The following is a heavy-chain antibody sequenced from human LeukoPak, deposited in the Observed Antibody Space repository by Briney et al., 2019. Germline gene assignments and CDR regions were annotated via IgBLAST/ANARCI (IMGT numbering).Heavy chain of an antibody. CDR3: AKERGWYWFDP. J-gene: IGHJ5*02. CDR1: GFSFSSYP. CDR2: ISGSGYST. Sequence: GGSLRLSCAASGFSFSSYPMSWVRQASGKGLEWVSGISGSGYSTYDADSVKGRFTISRDNSKNTLYLQMNSLRAEDTAVYYCAKERGWYWFDPWGQGTLVTVSS. D-gene: IGHD6-19*01. V-gene: IGHV3-23*01.